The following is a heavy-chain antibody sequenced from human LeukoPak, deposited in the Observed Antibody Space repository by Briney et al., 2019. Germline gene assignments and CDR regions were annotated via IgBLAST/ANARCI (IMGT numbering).Heavy chain of an antibody. D-gene: IGHD6-13*01. Sequence: PETLSLTCTVSGGSISSYYWSWIRQPPGKGLEWIGYIYYSGSTNYNPSLKSRVTISVDTSKNQFSLKLSSVTAADTAVYYCARRGLAAAVHFDYWGQGTLVTVSS. V-gene: IGHV4-59*01. CDR1: GGSISSYY. CDR3: ARRGLAAAVHFDY. CDR2: IYYSGST. J-gene: IGHJ4*02.